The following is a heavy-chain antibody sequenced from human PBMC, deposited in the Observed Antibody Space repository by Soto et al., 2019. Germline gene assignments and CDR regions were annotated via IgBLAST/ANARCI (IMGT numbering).Heavy chain of an antibody. J-gene: IGHJ4*02. V-gene: IGHV4-38-2*01. D-gene: IGHD1-26*01. CDR1: GYSISSGYY. CDR3: ARGVASIGIVGATHFDS. Sequence: SETLSLTLAVSGYSISSGYYWAWIRQSPGMGLEWLGSINHSGTTYYNPSLRSRVTISVDKSKNQFSLKLTSVTAADTAVYYFARGVASIGIVGATHFDSWGQGPQVT. CDR2: INHSGTT.